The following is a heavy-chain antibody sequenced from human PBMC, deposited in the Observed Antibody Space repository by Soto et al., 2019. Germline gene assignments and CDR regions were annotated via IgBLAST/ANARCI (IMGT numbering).Heavy chain of an antibody. Sequence: GGSLRLSCAASGFTFSSYAMSWVRQAPGKGLEWVSAISGSGGSTYYADSVKGRFTISRDNSKNTLYLQMNSLRAEDTAVYYCAKWGDTYYYDSSHLDYWGPGTLVTVSS. J-gene: IGHJ4*02. CDR3: AKWGDTYYYDSSHLDY. D-gene: IGHD3-22*01. CDR1: GFTFSSYA. V-gene: IGHV3-23*01. CDR2: ISGSGGST.